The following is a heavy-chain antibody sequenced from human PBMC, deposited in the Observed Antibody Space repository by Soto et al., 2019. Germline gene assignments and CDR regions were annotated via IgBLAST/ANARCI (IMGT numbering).Heavy chain of an antibody. CDR3: ATSQKGYNWNYFDH. CDR1: GGSISGSHYY. J-gene: IGHJ4*02. CDR2: VFYTGFT. D-gene: IGHD1-20*01. Sequence: SETRSRTWAVSGGSISGSHYYWGWLRQSPGKVPEWIGSVFYTGFTSYNPSLESRVSVSVDTSKNQFSLKVSGVSAADTAVYYCATSQKGYNWNYFDHWGQGALVTVSS. V-gene: IGHV4-39*01.